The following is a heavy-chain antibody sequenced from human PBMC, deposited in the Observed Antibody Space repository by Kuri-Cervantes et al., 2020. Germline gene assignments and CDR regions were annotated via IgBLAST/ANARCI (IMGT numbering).Heavy chain of an antibody. V-gene: IGHV3-48*03. D-gene: IGHD1-26*01. Sequence: GGSLRLSCAASGFTFSSYEMNWVRQAPGKGLEWVSYISGSGTTKYYADSVKGRFTISRDNAKNSLYLQMNSLRAEDTAVYYCAVHSGSYYYFDYWGQGTLVTVSS. CDR3: AVHSGSYYYFDY. J-gene: IGHJ4*02. CDR2: ISGSGTTK. CDR1: GFTFSSYE.